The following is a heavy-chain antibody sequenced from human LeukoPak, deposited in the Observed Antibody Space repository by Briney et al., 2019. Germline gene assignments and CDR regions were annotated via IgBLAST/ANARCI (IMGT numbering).Heavy chain of an antibody. CDR3: AKPRQDLYSSSWYYFDH. CDR2: LYSGGNT. J-gene: IGHJ4*02. D-gene: IGHD6-13*01. V-gene: IGHV3-53*01. Sequence: GTSLRLSCAVSGFIVSSNYMTWVRQAPGKGLEWVSSLYSGGNTYYAESVRGRFTVTRDNSKNTLYLQMNSLRAEDTAVYYWAKPRQDLYSSSWYYFDHWGQGTLVTVSS. CDR1: GFIVSSNY.